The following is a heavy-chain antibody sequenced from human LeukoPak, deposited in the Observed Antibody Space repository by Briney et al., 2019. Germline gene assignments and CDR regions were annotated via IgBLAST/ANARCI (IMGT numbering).Heavy chain of an antibody. CDR2: IRSKAYGGTT. CDR1: GFTFGDYA. Sequence: GGSLRLSCTASGFTFGDYAMSWLRQAPGKGLEWVGFIRSKAYGGTTEYAASVKGRFTISRDDSKSIAYLQMNSLKTEDTAVYYCTSEIAAAGDPVDYWGQGTLVTVSS. J-gene: IGHJ4*02. D-gene: IGHD6-13*01. CDR3: TSEIAAAGDPVDY. V-gene: IGHV3-49*03.